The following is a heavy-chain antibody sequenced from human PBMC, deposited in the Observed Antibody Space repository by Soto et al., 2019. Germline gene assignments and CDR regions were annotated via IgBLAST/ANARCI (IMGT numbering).Heavy chain of an antibody. Sequence: EVQLLESGGGLVQPGGSLRLSCAASGFTFSSYAMSWVRQAPGNGLEWLSAISGSGGSTYYADSVKGRFTISLDNSKNTLYLQMNSLRAEDTAVYYCAKEARGSRNFDYWGQGTLVTVSS. CDR2: ISGSGGST. J-gene: IGHJ4*02. CDR3: AKEARGSRNFDY. D-gene: IGHD5-12*01. V-gene: IGHV3-23*01. CDR1: GFTFSSYA.